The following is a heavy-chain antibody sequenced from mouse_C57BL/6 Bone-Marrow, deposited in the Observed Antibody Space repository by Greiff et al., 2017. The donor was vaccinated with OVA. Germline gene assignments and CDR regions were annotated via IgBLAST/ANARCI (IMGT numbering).Heavy chain of an antibody. Sequence: QVHVKQPGAELVKPGASVTMSCKASGYTFTSYWITWVKQRPGQGLEWIGDIYPGSGSTNYNEKFKSKATLTVETSSSTAYMQLSSLTSEDSAVYYCAREEDYYGLDWYFDVWGTGTTVTVSS. CDR1: GYTFTSYW. D-gene: IGHD1-1*01. J-gene: IGHJ1*03. V-gene: IGHV1-55*01. CDR2: IYPGSGST. CDR3: AREEDYYGLDWYFDV.